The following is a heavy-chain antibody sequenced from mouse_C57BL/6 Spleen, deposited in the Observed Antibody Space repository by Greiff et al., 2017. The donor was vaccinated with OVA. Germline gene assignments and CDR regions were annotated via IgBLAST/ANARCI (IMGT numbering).Heavy chain of an antibody. Sequence: VQLQQSGAELVRPGASVTLSCKASGYTFTDYEMHWVKQTPVHGLEWIGAIDPETGGTAYNQKFKGKAILTADKSSSTAYMELRSLTSEDSAVYYCTRSDGTKDYFDYWGQGTTLTVSS. CDR2: IDPETGGT. CDR1: GYTFTDYE. V-gene: IGHV1-15*01. J-gene: IGHJ2*01. CDR3: TRSDGTKDYFDY. D-gene: IGHD3-3*01.